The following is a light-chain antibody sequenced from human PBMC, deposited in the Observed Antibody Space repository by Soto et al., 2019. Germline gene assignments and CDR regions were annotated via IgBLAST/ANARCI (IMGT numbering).Light chain of an antibody. CDR2: AAS. J-gene: IGKJ1*01. CDR1: QSVSTY. CDR3: QQTYNSPWT. V-gene: IGKV1-39*01. Sequence: DIQMTQSPFSLSASVGDRVTITCRASQSVSTYLNWYYQKPGKAPKLLIYAASSLQGGVPSRFGGSGSGTDFTLTISSLQPEDFATYFCQQTYNSPWTFGQGTTVEIK.